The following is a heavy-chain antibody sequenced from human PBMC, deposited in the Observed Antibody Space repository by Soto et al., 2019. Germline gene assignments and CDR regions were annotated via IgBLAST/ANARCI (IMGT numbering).Heavy chain of an antibody. CDR1: GNSMFNYY. V-gene: IGHV4-4*07. J-gene: IGHJ6*02. Sequence: QVHLQESGPGLVKTSGTLSLICTVSGNSMFNYYWSWIRQPAGKGLAWIGRVYTDGTAIYNPSLRPRVSLSVDMAENLFSLNVNPVTAADTAVYYFAKGGIVDGDYMHHVMDVWGQWAAVIVS. CDR3: AKGGIVDGDYMHHVMDV. D-gene: IGHD4-17*01. CDR2: VYTDGTA.